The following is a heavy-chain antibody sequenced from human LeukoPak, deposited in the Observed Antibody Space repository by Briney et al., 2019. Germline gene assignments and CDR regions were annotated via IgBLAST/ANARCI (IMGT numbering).Heavy chain of an antibody. CDR2: ISYDGSNK. V-gene: IGHV3-30-3*01. Sequence: PGRSLRLSCAASGFTFSSYAMHWVRQAPGKGLEWVAVISYDGSNKYYADSVKGRFTISRDNSKNTLYLQMNSLRAEDTAVYYCASPSPTNLFDYWGQGTLVTVSS. CDR3: ASPSPTNLFDY. CDR1: GFTFSSYA. D-gene: IGHD5-24*01. J-gene: IGHJ4*02.